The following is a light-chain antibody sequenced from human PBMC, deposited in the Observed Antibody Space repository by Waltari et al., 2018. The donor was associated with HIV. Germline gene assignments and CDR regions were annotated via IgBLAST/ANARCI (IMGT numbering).Light chain of an antibody. CDR1: QSVLYNSDNKNY. J-gene: IGKJ3*01. V-gene: IGKV4-1*01. Sequence: IVMTQSPHSLAVSLGERATIDCKSSQSVLYNSDNKNYLAWYQQRPGQPPKLLIYWASTRESGVPDRFSGGGSGTDFTLTISSLQAEDVAVYYCQQYYSTPFTFGPGTKVDVK. CDR3: QQYYSTPFT. CDR2: WAS.